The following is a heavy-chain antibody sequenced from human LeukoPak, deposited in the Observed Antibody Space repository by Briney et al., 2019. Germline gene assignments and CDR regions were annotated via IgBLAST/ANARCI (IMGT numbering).Heavy chain of an antibody. V-gene: IGHV3-23*01. D-gene: IGHD5-12*01. CDR2: ISSSGAYT. Sequence: PGGSLRLSCATSGFTFSCYAMSWVRQAPGKGLEWVSAISSSGAYTYYADSVKGRFTISRDNSKSTLYLQMNSLRAEDTAVYYCAKNPSGGGYEDYWGQGTLVTVSS. CDR3: AKNPSGGGYEDY. J-gene: IGHJ4*02. CDR1: GFTFSCYA.